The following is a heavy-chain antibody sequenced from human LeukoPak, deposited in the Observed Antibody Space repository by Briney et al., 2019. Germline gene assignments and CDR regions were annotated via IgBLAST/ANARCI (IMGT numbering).Heavy chain of an antibody. V-gene: IGHV3-30*04. Sequence: GGSLRPSCAASGLTLKIYPMHWVRQAPGKGLEWLSVISHDGSDKTNADSVKGRFIISSDNSKNTIYLQLNSLRPEDTAMYYCAREGVQTTVDAFDIWGLGTMVIVSS. CDR2: ISHDGSDK. CDR1: GLTLKIYP. D-gene: IGHD4-17*01. CDR3: AREGVQTTVDAFDI. J-gene: IGHJ3*02.